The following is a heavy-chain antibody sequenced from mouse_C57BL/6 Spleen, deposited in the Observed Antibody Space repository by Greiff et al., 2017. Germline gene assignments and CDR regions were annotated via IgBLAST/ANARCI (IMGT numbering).Heavy chain of an antibody. Sequence: VQLQESGPELVKPGASVKISCKASGYTFTDYYINWVKQRPGQGLEWIGWIFTGSGSTYYNEKCKGKATLTVDKSYSTAYMLLSSLTSEDSAVYFCARGTSGYFDVWGTGTTVTVSS. J-gene: IGHJ1*03. CDR1: GYTFTDYY. D-gene: IGHD3-3*01. CDR3: ARGTSGYFDV. CDR2: IFTGSGST. V-gene: IGHV1-75*01.